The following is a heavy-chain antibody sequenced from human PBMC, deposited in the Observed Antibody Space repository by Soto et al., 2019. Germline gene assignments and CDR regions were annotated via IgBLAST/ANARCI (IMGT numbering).Heavy chain of an antibody. J-gene: IGHJ4*02. Sequence: ETLSLTCTVSGGSISSSSYYWGWIRQTPGKGLEWIGSIYYSGSTYYNPSLKSRVTISVDTSKNQFSLKLSSVTAADTAAYYCARGHANYDSSGYYYTNHFFDYWGQGTLVTVSS. V-gene: IGHV4-39*01. CDR2: IYYSGST. CDR1: GGSISSSSYY. D-gene: IGHD3-22*01. CDR3: ARGHANYDSSGYYYTNHFFDY.